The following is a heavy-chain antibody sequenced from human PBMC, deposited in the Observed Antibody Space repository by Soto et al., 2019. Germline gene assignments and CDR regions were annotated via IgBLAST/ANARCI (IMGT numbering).Heavy chain of an antibody. V-gene: IGHV1-69*01. D-gene: IGHD1-26*01. J-gene: IGHJ4*02. CDR3: TVRSMGDVDS. CDR2: IIPIFGTT. Sequence: QVHLVQSGAEVKKPGSSVKASCTASGGTFGTYIISWVRQGPGQGLEWMGGIIPIFGTTTYAQKFQGRVTITADESSGTAYMDLSSLRSGDTALYYCTVRSMGDVDSWGQGTLVAVSS. CDR1: GGTFGTYI.